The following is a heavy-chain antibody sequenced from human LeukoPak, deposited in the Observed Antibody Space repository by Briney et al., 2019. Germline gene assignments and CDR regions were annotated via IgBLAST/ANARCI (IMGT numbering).Heavy chain of an antibody. CDR3: ARALRVAAAGNIYFDY. J-gene: IGHJ4*02. CDR2: IYPGDSDT. V-gene: IGHV5-51*01. Sequence: GESLKISCKGSRYSFTSYWIGWVRQMPGKGLEWMGIIYPGDSDTRYSPSFQGQVTISADKSISTAYLQWSSLKASDTAMYYCARALRVAAAGNIYFDYWGQGTLVTVSS. CDR1: RYSFTSYW. D-gene: IGHD6-13*01.